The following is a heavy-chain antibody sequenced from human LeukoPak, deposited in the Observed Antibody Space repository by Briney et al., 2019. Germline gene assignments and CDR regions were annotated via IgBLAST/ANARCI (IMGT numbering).Heavy chain of an antibody. CDR1: GFTFSSYS. V-gene: IGHV3-21*01. CDR3: ARPVRPPYYYDSSGYYYFDY. D-gene: IGHD3-22*01. CDR2: ISSSSSYI. Sequence: GGSLRLSCAASGFTFSSYSMNWVRQAPGKGLEWVSSISSSSSYIYYADSVKGRFTISRDNAKNSLYLQMNSLRAEDTAVYYCARPVRPPYYYDSSGYYYFDYWGQGTLVTVSS. J-gene: IGHJ4*02.